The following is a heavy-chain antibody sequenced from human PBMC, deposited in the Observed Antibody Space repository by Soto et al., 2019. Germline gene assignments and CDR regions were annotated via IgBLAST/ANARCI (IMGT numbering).Heavy chain of an antibody. CDR3: ANVYSSGWFRGGPFDD. D-gene: IGHD6-19*01. V-gene: IGHV1-69*13. CDR2: IIPIFGTA. CDR1: GGTFSSYA. J-gene: IGHJ4*02. Sequence: SVKVSCTASGGTFSSYAVSLVRQAPGQGLEWMGGIIPIFGTANYAQKFQGRVTITADESTSTAYMELSSLRSEDTAVYYCANVYSSGWFRGGPFDDWGQGTLVTVSS.